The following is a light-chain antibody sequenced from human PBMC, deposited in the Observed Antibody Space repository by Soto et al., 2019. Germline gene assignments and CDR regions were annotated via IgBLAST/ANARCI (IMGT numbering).Light chain of an antibody. V-gene: IGKV1-39*01. J-gene: IGKJ4*01. CDR3: QQSYTAPLT. CDR1: RSISSY. CDR2: ASS. Sequence: DIQMTQSPSSLSASVGDRVTITCRASRSISSYLHWYQQKPGKAPKLLIYASSSLQRGVPSRFSGSGSGTDFTLTIISLQPEDFAAYYCQQSYTAPLTVGGGTKVYLK.